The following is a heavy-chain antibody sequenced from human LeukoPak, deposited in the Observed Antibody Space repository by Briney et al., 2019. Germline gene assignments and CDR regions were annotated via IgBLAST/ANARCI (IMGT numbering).Heavy chain of an antibody. V-gene: IGHV1-46*01. D-gene: IGHD5-18*01. Sequence: ASVKVSCKASGYTFTSYYMHWVRQAPGQGLEWMGIINPSGGSTSYAQKFQGRVTMTRDTSTSTVYMELSSLRSEDTAVYYCARESPWVQLWPTPFDYWGQGTLVTVSS. CDR3: ARESPWVQLWPTPFDY. J-gene: IGHJ4*02. CDR2: INPSGGST. CDR1: GYTFTSYY.